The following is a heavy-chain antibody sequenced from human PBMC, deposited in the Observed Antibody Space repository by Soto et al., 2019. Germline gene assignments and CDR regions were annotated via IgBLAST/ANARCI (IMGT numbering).Heavy chain of an antibody. J-gene: IGHJ5*02. CDR2: ISAYNGNT. V-gene: IGHV1-18*01. D-gene: IGHD6-6*01. CDR1: GYTFTSYG. CDR3: ARVLGRIAARLVSNRLDP. Sequence: ASVKVSCKASGYTFTSYGISWVRQAPGQGLEWMGWISAYNGNTNYAQKLQGRVTMTTDTSTSTAYMELRSLRSDDTAVYYCARVLGRIAARLVSNRLDPWGQGTLVTVSS.